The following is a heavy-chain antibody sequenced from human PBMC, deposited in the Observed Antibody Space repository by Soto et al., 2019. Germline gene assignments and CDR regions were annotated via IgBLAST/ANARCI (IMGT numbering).Heavy chain of an antibody. V-gene: IGHV3-30*03. J-gene: IGHJ4*02. D-gene: IGHD3-22*01. CDR1: GFTFSSYG. Sequence: PGGSLRLSCAASGFTFSSYGMHWVRQAPGKGLEWVAVISYDGSNKYYADSVKGRFTISRDNSKNTLYLQMNSLRAEDTAVYYCARTSYDSSGYLTGYYFDYWGQGTLVTVSS. CDR2: ISYDGSNK. CDR3: ARTSYDSSGYLTGYYFDY.